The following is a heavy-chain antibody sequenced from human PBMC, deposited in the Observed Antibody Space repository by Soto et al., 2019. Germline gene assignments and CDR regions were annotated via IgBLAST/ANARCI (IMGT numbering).Heavy chain of an antibody. CDR2: INSDGSST. V-gene: IGHV3-74*01. CDR3: ARVCRGGSCYSAPFDY. CDR1: GFTFSSYW. Sequence: EVQLVESGGGLVQPGGSLRLSCAASGFTFSSYWMHWVRQAPGKGLVWVSRINSDGSSTSYADSVKGRFTISRVNAKNTLYLQMNSLRAEDTAVYYCARVCRGGSCYSAPFDYWGQGPLVTVSS. J-gene: IGHJ4*02. D-gene: IGHD2-15*01.